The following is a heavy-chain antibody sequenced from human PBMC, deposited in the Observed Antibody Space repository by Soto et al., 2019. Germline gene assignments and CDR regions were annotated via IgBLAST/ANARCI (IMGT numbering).Heavy chain of an antibody. D-gene: IGHD3-22*01. CDR3: ACNPHYYDSSGYASGFDP. CDR2: IYYSGST. CDR1: GGSISSGEYY. Sequence: LSLTCTVSGGSISSGEYYWSWIRQPPGKGLEWIGYIYYSGSTYYNPSLKSRVTISVDTSKNQFSLKPSSVTAADTAVYYCACNPHYYDSSGYASGFDPWGQGTLVTVSS. V-gene: IGHV4-30-4*01. J-gene: IGHJ5*02.